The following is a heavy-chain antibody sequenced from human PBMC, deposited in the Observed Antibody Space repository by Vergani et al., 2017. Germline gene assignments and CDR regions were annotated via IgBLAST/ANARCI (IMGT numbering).Heavy chain of an antibody. Sequence: EVQLVQSGAEVKKPGESLKISCKGSGYSFTSYWIGWVRQMPGKGLAWMGIIYPGDSDTRYSPSFQGQVTISADKSISTAYLQWSSLKASDTAMYYCARSPLTALRPIVENAFDIWGQGTMVTVSS. D-gene: IGHD1-26*01. V-gene: IGHV5-51*03. CDR1: GYSFTSYW. J-gene: IGHJ3*02. CDR3: ARSPLTALRPIVENAFDI. CDR2: IYPGDSDT.